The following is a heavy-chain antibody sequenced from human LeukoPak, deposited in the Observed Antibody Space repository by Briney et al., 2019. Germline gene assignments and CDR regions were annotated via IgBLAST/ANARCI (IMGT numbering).Heavy chain of an antibody. CDR1: GFTFDDYG. CDR2: INWNGGST. J-gene: IGHJ3*02. D-gene: IGHD6-19*01. Sequence: GGSLRLSCAASGFTFDDYGMSWVRQAPGKGLEWVSGINWNGGSTGYADSVKGQFTISRDNAKNSLYLQMNSLRAEDTAVYYCARVSSGWPNDAFDIWGQGTMVTVSS. CDR3: ARVSSGWPNDAFDI. V-gene: IGHV3-20*04.